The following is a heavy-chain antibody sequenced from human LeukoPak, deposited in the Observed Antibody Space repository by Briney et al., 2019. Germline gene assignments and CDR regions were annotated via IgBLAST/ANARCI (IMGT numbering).Heavy chain of an antibody. V-gene: IGHV1-18*01. Sequence: GASVKVSCKASGYTFTSYGISWVRQAPGQGLEWMGWISAYNGNTNYAQKLQGRVTMTTDTPTSTAYMELRSLRSDDTAVYYCARDGFTAVAVNHDAFDIWGQGTMVTVSS. D-gene: IGHD6-19*01. CDR2: ISAYNGNT. CDR1: GYTFTSYG. CDR3: ARDGFTAVAVNHDAFDI. J-gene: IGHJ3*02.